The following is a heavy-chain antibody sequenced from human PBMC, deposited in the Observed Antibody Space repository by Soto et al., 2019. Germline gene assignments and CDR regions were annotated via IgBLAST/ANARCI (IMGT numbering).Heavy chain of an antibody. J-gene: IGHJ4*02. Sequence: QVQLQESGPGLVKPSGTLSLTCAVSGGSISSSNWWSWVRQPPGKGLEWIGEIYHSGSTNYNPYLKSRVTISVDKSKNQFSLKLSSVTAADTAVYYCARDLVGYCSGGSCYQSDYWGQGTLVTVSS. CDR2: IYHSGST. V-gene: IGHV4-4*02. D-gene: IGHD2-15*01. CDR1: GGSISSSNW. CDR3: ARDLVGYCSGGSCYQSDY.